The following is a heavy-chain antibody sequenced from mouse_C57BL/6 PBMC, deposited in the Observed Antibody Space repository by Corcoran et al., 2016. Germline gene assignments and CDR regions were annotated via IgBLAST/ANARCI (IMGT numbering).Heavy chain of an antibody. J-gene: IGHJ4*01. V-gene: IGHV1-26*01. CDR1: GYTFTDYY. Sequence: EVQLQQSGPELVKPGASVKISCKASGYTFTDYYMNWVKQSHGKSLEWIGDINPNNGGTSYNQKFKGKATLTVDKSSSTAYMELRSLTSEDSAVYYCAPWDYYGSSYGYYYAMDYWGQGTSVTVSS. D-gene: IGHD1-1*01. CDR3: APWDYYGSSYGYYYAMDY. CDR2: INPNNGGT.